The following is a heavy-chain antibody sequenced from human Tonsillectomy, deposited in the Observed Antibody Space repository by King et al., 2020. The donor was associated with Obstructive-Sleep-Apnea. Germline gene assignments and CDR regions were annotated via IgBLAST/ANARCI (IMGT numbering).Heavy chain of an antibody. CDR1: GFTFTIAW. J-gene: IGHJ4*02. CDR3: ISDSSGWLGALDFDY. CDR2: LKNKAEGGTT. V-gene: IGHV3-15*01. Sequence: VQLVQSGGGLVRTGGSLRLSCVASGFTFTIAWSSWVRPAPGRGVGWLGRLKNKAEGGTTDCAAPVKGRFTISRDDSKNTLYMQMNTLKIEDTGVDYCISDSSGWLGALDFDYWGQGTLVTVSS. D-gene: IGHD6-19*01.